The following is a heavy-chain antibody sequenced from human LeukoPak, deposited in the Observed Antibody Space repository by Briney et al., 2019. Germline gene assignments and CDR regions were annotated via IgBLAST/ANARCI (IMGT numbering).Heavy chain of an antibody. V-gene: IGHV4-39*07. D-gene: IGHD3-10*01. CDR3: ARVLWFGDIDY. CDR1: GGSVSSGSYY. J-gene: IGHJ4*02. Sequence: SETLSLTCTVSGGSVSSGSYYWSWIRQPPGKGLEWIGEINHSGSTNYNPSLKSRVTISVDTSKNQFSLKLSSVTAADTAVYYCARVLWFGDIDYWGQGTLVTVSS. CDR2: INHSGST.